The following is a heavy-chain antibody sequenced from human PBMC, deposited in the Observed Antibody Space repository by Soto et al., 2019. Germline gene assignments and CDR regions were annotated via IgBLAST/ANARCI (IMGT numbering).Heavy chain of an antibody. CDR3: ARVSGSYKNWFDP. D-gene: IGHD1-26*01. CDR1: GGSISSSSYY. J-gene: IGHJ5*02. CDR2: IYYSGST. V-gene: IGHV4-39*01. Sequence: SETLSLTCTVSGGSISSSSYYWGWIRQPPGKGLEWIGSIYYSGSTYYNPSLKSRVTISVDTSKNQFSLKLSSVTAADTAVYYCARVSGSYKNWFDPWGQGTLVTVSS.